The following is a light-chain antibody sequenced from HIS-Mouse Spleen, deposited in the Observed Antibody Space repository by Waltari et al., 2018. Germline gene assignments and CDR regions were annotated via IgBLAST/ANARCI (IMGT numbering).Light chain of an antibody. J-gene: IGLJ1*01. CDR2: SNK. V-gene: IGLV1-44*01. CDR3: AAWDDSLNGYV. CDR1: SSNIGSNT. Sequence: QSVLTQPPSASGTPGQRVTISCSGSSSNIGSNTVNWYQQLPGTAPKLLIYSNKRGASGVPARFSGPKSGTSASLAISGLQSEDEADYYCAAWDDSLNGYVFGTGTKVTVL.